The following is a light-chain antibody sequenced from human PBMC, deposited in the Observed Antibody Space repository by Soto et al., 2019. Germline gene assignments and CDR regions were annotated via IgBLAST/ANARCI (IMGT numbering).Light chain of an antibody. Sequence: QSVLTQPPSASGTPGQRVTISCSGSSSNIGSNTVNWYQQLPGTAPKLLIYSNNRPSGVSNRFSGSKSGNTAFLTISGLQAEDEADYYCTSYTTTSARVFGSGTKVTVL. J-gene: IGLJ1*01. V-gene: IGLV1-44*01. CDR2: SNN. CDR3: TSYTTTSARV. CDR1: SSNIGSNT.